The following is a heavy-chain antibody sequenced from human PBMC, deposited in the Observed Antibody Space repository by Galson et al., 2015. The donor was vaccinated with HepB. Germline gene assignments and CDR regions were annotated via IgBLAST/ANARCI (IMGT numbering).Heavy chain of an antibody. CDR2: INPNNGDT. CDR3: AREVRGSAGTYFDY. J-gene: IGHJ4*02. D-gene: IGHD6-13*01. V-gene: IGHV1-2*05. Sequence: SVKVSCKASGYTFTGYYMHWVRQAPGQGLEWMGRINPNNGDTNSAQKFQGRVTMTRDTSISTAYMELSSLTSDDTVVYYCAREVRGSAGTYFDYWGQGTLVTVSS. CDR1: GYTFTGYY.